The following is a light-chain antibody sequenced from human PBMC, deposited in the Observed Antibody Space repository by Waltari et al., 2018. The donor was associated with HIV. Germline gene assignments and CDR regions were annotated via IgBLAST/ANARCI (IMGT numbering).Light chain of an antibody. CDR2: RDN. CDR3: AVLDDTLGGGV. V-gene: IGLV1-47*01. Sequence: QSVLTQPPSASGTPGQKVTISCSGGTANIGANFVFWFQQLPGTAPKLLIYRDNLRHSGVPARFSGSKSGTSASLTISGLRSDDEAHYFCAVLDDTLGGGVFGGGTKLTVL. CDR1: TANIGANF. J-gene: IGLJ2*01.